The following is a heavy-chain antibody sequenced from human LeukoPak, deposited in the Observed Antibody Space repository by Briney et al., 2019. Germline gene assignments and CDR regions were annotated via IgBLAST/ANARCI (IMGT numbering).Heavy chain of an antibody. CDR2: IKQDGSEK. Sequence: GGSLRLSCAASGFTFSSYLMSWVRQAPGKGLEGVANIKQDGSEKYYVDSVKGRFTISRDNAKNSLYLQMNSLKAEDTAVYYCARSRWYRAVNYFDYWGQGTLVTVSS. D-gene: IGHD6-13*01. J-gene: IGHJ4*02. CDR3: ARSRWYRAVNYFDY. V-gene: IGHV3-7*01. CDR1: GFTFSSYL.